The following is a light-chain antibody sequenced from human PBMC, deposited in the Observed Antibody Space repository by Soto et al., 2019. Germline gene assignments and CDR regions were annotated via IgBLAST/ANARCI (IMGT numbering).Light chain of an antibody. CDR3: QQYNNWPFPSWT. CDR1: QSVSSN. Sequence: EIVMTQSPATLSVSPGERATLSCRASQSVSSNLAWYQQKPGQAPRLLIYGASTGATGIPARFSGSGSGTEFTLTISSLQSEDFAVYYRQQYNNWPFPSWTFGQGTKVEIK. V-gene: IGKV3-15*01. CDR2: GAS. J-gene: IGKJ1*01.